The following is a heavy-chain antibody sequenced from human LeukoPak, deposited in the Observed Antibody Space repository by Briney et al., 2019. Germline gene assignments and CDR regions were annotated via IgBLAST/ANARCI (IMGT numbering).Heavy chain of an antibody. CDR1: GFTFSSCY. D-gene: IGHD6-19*01. J-gene: IGHJ4*02. Sequence: PGGSLRLSCAASGFTFSSCYMHWVRQAPGKGLVWVSRINPDGRDTKYAESVRGRFTMSRDNGENTLYLQMNNLKADDTGVYYCARAVAATGSSDFWGQGTLVTVSS. CDR2: INPDGRDT. V-gene: IGHV3-74*03. CDR3: ARAVAATGSSDF.